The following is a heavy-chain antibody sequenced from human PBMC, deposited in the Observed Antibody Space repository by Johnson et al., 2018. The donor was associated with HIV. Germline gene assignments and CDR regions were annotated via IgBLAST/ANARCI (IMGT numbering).Heavy chain of an antibody. CDR1: GFAFRTYW. V-gene: IGHV3-74*03. Sequence: VQLVESGGGLVQPGGSLRLSCAASGFAFRTYWMVWVRQVPGKRPVWVARIYNDGGRTTYADSVRGRFTISRDNAKYTVDLQMNSLRVEDTAVYYCASDGWELLGVAAFDVWGQGTLVTVSS. CDR3: ASDGWELLGVAAFDV. CDR2: IYNDGGRT. D-gene: IGHD1-26*01. J-gene: IGHJ3*01.